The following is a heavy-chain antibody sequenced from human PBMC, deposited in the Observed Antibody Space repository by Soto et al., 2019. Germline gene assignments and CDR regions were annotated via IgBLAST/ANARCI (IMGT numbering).Heavy chain of an antibody. CDR2: ISGSGGST. J-gene: IGHJ4*02. V-gene: IGHV3-23*01. CDR3: ARRGSGSYYDY. CDR1: GFTFSSYA. Sequence: EVQLLESGGGLVQPGGSLRLSCAASGFTFSSYAMRWVRQAPGKGLEWVSAISGSGGSTYYADSVKGRFTISRDNSENTLFLQMTSLRAEDAAVYYCARRGSGSYYDYWGQGTLVTVSS. D-gene: IGHD1-26*01.